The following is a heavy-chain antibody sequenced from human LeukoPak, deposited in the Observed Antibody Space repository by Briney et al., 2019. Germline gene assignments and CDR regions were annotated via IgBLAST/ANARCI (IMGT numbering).Heavy chain of an antibody. Sequence: ASVKVSCKASGYIFTNYAMHWVRQAPGQRLEWMGWINAGNGNTKYSQKFQGRVTITRDTSASTAYMELSSLRSEDTAVYYCARSDDRSGAFDIWGQGTMVTVSS. D-gene: IGHD3-22*01. V-gene: IGHV1-3*01. CDR1: GYIFTNYA. J-gene: IGHJ3*02. CDR3: ARSDDRSGAFDI. CDR2: INAGNGNT.